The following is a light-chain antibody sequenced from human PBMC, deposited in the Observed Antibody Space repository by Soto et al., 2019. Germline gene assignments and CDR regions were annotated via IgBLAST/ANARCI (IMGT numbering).Light chain of an antibody. J-gene: IGLJ3*02. CDR2: EDS. V-gene: IGLV2-23*01. Sequence: QSVLTQPASVSGSPGQSITISCTGTSSDVGSYYLVSWYQQPPGKAPKLMIYEDSKRPSGVSGRFSGSKSGNTASLTISGLQADDEADYYCCSYAGSSTWVFGGGTKLTVL. CDR3: CSYAGSSTWV. CDR1: SSDVGSYYL.